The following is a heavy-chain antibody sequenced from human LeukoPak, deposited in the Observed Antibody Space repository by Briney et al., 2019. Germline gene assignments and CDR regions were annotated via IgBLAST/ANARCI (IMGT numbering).Heavy chain of an antibody. V-gene: IGHV3-48*04. D-gene: IGHD1-26*01. CDR3: ASPLHSGSYFHLKWKEAMDV. J-gene: IGHJ6*02. CDR2: ISSSSSTI. Sequence: PGGSLRLSCAASGFTFSSYSMNWVRQAPGKGLEGVSYISSSSSTIYYADSVKGRFTISRDNAKNSLYLQMNSLRAEDTAVYYCASPLHSGSYFHLKWKEAMDVWGQGTTVTVPS. CDR1: GFTFSSYS.